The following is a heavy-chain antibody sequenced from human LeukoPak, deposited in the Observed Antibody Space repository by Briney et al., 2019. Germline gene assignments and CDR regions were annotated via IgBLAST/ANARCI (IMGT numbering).Heavy chain of an antibody. D-gene: IGHD3-22*01. J-gene: IGHJ3*02. CDR1: GFTFDDYA. V-gene: IGHV3-43*02. CDR3: AKDIRGLYYYDSSGFIDAFDI. CDR2: ISGDGGST. Sequence: GGSLRLSCAASGFTFDDYAMHWVRQAPGKGLEWVSLISGDGGSTYYADSVKGRFTISRDNSKNSLYLQMNSLRTEDTALYYCAKDIRGLYYYDSSGFIDAFDIWGQGTMVTVSS.